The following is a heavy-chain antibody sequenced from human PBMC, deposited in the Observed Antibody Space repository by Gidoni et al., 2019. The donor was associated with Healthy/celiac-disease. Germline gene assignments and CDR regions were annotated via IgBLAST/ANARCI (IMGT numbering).Heavy chain of an antibody. CDR3: AKGSVRFLEWFDAFDI. CDR1: GFTFDDYA. Sequence: EVQLVESGGGLVQPGSSLRLSCAASGFTFDDYAMHWVRQAPGKGLEWVSGISWNSGSIGYADSVKGRFTISRDNAKNSLYLQMNSLRAEDTALYYCAKGSVRFLEWFDAFDIWGQGTMVTVSS. J-gene: IGHJ3*02. V-gene: IGHV3-9*01. D-gene: IGHD3-3*01. CDR2: ISWNSGSI.